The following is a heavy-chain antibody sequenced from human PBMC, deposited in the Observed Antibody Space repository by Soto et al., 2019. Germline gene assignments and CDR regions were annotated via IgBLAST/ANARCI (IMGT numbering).Heavy chain of an antibody. CDR1: GFTFGNYL. D-gene: IGHD2-8*01. CDR3: ARDPFLMAPC. J-gene: IGHJ4*02. V-gene: IGHV3-11*01. Sequence: PGGSLRLSCAASGFTFGNYLMHWVRQAPGKGLEWVSYISNSGRTIYYADSVKGRFTISRDNAKNSLYLQMNSLRAEDTAVYYCARDPFLMAPCWGQGTLVTVSS. CDR2: ISNSGRTI.